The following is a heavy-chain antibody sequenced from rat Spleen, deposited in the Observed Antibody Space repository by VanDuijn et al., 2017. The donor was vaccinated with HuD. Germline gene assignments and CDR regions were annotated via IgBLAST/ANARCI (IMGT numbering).Heavy chain of an antibody. CDR3: ARRHYGYTDYFDY. CDR2: ISYDGGRN. V-gene: IGHV5-17*01. CDR1: GFTFSDYA. Sequence: EVQLVESGGGLVQPGRSLKFSCAASGFTFSDYAMAWVRQAPTKGLEWVATISYDGGRNFYRDSVKGRFTISRDNAKSTLSLQMDSLRSEDTATYYCARRHYGYTDYFDYWGQGVMVTVSS. J-gene: IGHJ2*01. D-gene: IGHD1-9*01.